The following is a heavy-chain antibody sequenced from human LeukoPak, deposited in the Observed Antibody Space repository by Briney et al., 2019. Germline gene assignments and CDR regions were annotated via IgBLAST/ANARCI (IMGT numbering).Heavy chain of an antibody. CDR3: ARDGDYYDSSGPAGRAFDI. D-gene: IGHD3-22*01. CDR1: GYTFTSYG. J-gene: IGHJ3*02. Sequence: ASVKVSCKASGYTFTSYGISWVRQAPGQGLEWMGWISAYNGNTNYAQKLQGRVTMTTDTSTSTAYMELRSLRSDDTAVYYCARDGDYYDSSGPAGRAFDIWGQGTMVTVSS. CDR2: ISAYNGNT. V-gene: IGHV1-18*01.